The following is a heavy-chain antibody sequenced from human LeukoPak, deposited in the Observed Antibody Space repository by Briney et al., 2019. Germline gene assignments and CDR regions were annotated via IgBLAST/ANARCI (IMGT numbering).Heavy chain of an antibody. J-gene: IGHJ4*02. V-gene: IGHV3-53*01. CDR3: AKVGPGCSSTSCYRGAFDY. CDR2: IYSGGST. Sequence: GGSLRLSCAASGFTVSSNYMSWVRQAPGKGLEWVSVIYSGGSTYYADSVKGRFTISRDNSKNTLYLQMNSLRAEDTAVYYCAKVGPGCSSTSCYRGAFDYWGQGTLVTVSS. CDR1: GFTVSSNY. D-gene: IGHD2-2*01.